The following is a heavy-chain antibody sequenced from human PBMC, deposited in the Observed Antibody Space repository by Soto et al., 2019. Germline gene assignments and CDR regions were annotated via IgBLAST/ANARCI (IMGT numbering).Heavy chain of an antibody. CDR2: IYWAADR. D-gene: IGHD1-1*01. Sequence: QITLKESGPTRVKPTQHLTLTCTFSGFSLNARPVCVGWIRQPQGNALERLALIYWAADRLYSTSLDCRPTITNDTSKNQVDLTMTNMDPVDTAIYYCAHRAGFNCHWNGGYFDYWGQGALVTVSS. CDR1: GFSLNARPVC. J-gene: IGHJ4*02. V-gene: IGHV2-5*02. CDR3: AHRAGFNCHWNGGYFDY.